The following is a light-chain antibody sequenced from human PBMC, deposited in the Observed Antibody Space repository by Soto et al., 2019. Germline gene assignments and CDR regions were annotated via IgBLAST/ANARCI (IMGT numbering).Light chain of an antibody. CDR1: QGISSY. V-gene: IGKV1-9*01. CDR3: QHLNSWGT. J-gene: IGKJ3*01. Sequence: DIQLTQSPSFLSASVGDRVTITCRASQGISSYLAWYQQKPGKAPKLLIYAASTLQSGVPSRFSGSGSGTEFTLTISSLQPEDFATYYCQHLNSWGTFGPGTKVDIK. CDR2: AAS.